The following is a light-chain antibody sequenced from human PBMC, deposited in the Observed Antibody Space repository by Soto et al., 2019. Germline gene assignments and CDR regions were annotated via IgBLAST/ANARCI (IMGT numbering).Light chain of an antibody. V-gene: IGLV1-40*01. CDR2: GNS. CDR3: QSCDSSLSGSGV. J-gene: IGLJ1*01. Sequence: QSVLTQPPSVSGAPGQRGTISCTGSRSNIGAGYDVHWYQQLPGTAPKLLIYGNSNRPSGVPDRFSGSKSGTSASLAITGLQAEDEADYYCQSCDSSLSGSGVFGTGTKVTVL. CDR1: RSNIGAGYD.